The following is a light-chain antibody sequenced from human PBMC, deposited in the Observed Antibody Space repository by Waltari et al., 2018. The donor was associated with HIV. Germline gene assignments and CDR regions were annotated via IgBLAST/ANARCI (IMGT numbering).Light chain of an antibody. V-gene: IGLV1-47*01. Sequence: QSVLTQPPSASGTPGQRVTISCSGSSSNLGSNYVYWYQQFPGTAPKLLIYRNNQRPSGVPDRFSGSKSGTSASLAISGLQSEDEADYYCAAWDDGLNALFGGGTKLTVL. J-gene: IGLJ2*01. CDR2: RNN. CDR3: AAWDDGLNAL. CDR1: SSNLGSNY.